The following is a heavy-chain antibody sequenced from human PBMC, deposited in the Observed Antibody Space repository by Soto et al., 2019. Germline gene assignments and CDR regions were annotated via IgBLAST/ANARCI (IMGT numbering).Heavy chain of an antibody. Sequence: QVQLVESGGGVVQPGRSLRLSCAASGFTFSSYAMHWVRQAPGKGLEWVAVISYDGSNKYYADSVKGRFTISRDKSKNNLNLPMDSLRAEDTAVYYCARGPVTMGRGVIQHYDYYGMDVWGQGTTVTVSS. CDR2: ISYDGSNK. V-gene: IGHV3-30-3*01. J-gene: IGHJ6*02. CDR3: ARGPVTMGRGVIQHYDYYGMDV. CDR1: GFTFSSYA. D-gene: IGHD3-10*01.